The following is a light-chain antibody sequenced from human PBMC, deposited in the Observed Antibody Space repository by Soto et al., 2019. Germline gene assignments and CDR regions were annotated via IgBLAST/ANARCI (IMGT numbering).Light chain of an antibody. CDR3: AQGLAVPFT. V-gene: IGKV2-28*01. CDR2: LGS. J-gene: IGKJ4*01. CDR1: RSILGSSGYNY. Sequence: EIVLPQSPLSLHVTPGEPASISCRSSRSILGSSGYNYLNWYLQKPGQSPQLLIYLGSSRASGVPDRFSGSGSGTDFTLTISRVEAGDVGVYFCAQGLAVPFTFGGGTKVEI.